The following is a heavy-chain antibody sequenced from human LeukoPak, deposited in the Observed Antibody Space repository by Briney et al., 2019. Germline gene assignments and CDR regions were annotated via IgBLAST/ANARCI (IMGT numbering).Heavy chain of an antibody. CDR3: TTDYDGGY. V-gene: IGHV3-15*01. Sequence: GGSLRLSYAASGFTFSNAWMSWVRQAPGKGLEWVGRIKSKPDGGTIHYAAPVKGRFTVSRDDSKNTVYLQMNSLITEDTAVYYCTTDYDGGYWGQGTLVTVSS. D-gene: IGHD3-3*01. CDR1: GFTFSNAW. J-gene: IGHJ4*02. CDR2: IKSKPDGGTI.